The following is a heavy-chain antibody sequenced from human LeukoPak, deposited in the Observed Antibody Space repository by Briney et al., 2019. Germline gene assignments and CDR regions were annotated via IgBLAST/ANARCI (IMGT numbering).Heavy chain of an antibody. V-gene: IGHV3-48*03. CDR1: GFTFSSYE. D-gene: IGHD2-15*01. CDR3: TRALVVYYYMDV. J-gene: IGHJ6*02. Sequence: GGSPRLSCAASGFTFSSYEMNWVRQAPGKGLEWVSYISSSGDTMYYADSVRGRFTISRDNAKNSLYLQMNSLRAEDTAVYYCTRALVVYYYMDVWGQGTTVTGSS. CDR2: ISSSGDTM.